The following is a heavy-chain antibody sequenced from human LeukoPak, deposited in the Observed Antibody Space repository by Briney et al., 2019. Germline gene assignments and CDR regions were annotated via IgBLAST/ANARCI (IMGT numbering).Heavy chain of an antibody. CDR3: ASRPTSCYRAAECYFDY. Sequence: KPSETLSLTCTVSGRSISSSSDYWRWIRQPPGKGLEWIGSIYYSGSTYYNPYLKSRVTISVDTSKNQFSLKLSSVTAADADVYYCASRPTSCYRAAECYFDYWGQGTLVTVSS. CDR1: GRSISSSSDY. V-gene: IGHV4-39*01. CDR2: IYYSGST. J-gene: IGHJ4*02. D-gene: IGHD2-2*02.